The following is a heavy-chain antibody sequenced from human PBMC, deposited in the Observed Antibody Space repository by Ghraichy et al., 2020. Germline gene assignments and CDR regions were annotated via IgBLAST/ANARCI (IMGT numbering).Heavy chain of an antibody. CDR2: ISSSSSYI. J-gene: IGHJ2*01. CDR3: ARDQGYSSSWYYWYFDL. V-gene: IGHV3-21*01. D-gene: IGHD6-13*01. Sequence: GALRLSCAASGFTFSSYSMNWVRQAPGKGLEWVSSISSSSSYIYYADSVKGRFTISRDNAKNSLYLQMNSLRAEDTAVYYCARDQGYSSSWYYWYFDLWGRGTLVTVSS. CDR1: GFTFSSYS.